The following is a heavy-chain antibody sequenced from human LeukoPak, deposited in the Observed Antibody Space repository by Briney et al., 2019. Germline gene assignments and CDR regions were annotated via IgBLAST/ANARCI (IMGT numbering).Heavy chain of an antibody. D-gene: IGHD3-22*01. CDR2: IYYSGST. CDR1: GGSISSSSYY. V-gene: IGHV4-39*07. J-gene: IGHJ4*02. CDR3: ARDRSSGYYLFPFDY. Sequence: PSETLSLTCTVSGGSISSSSYYWGWIRQPPGKGLEWIGSIYYSGSTYYNPSLKSRVTISVDTSKNQFSLKLSSVTAADTAVYYCARDRSSGYYLFPFDYWGQGTLVTVSS.